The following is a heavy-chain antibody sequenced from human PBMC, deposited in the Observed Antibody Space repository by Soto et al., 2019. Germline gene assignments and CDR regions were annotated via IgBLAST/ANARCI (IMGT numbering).Heavy chain of an antibody. CDR1: GFTVSSNY. CDR2: IYSGGST. D-gene: IGHD6-13*01. J-gene: IGHJ4*02. V-gene: IGHV3-66*01. Sequence: EVQLVESGGGLVQPGGSLRLSCAASGFTVSSNYMSWVRQAPGKGLEWVSVIYSGGSTYYADSVKGRFTISRDNSKNTLYLHRNSLRAEDTAVYYCGRDGGSSWYYFDYWGQGTLVTVSS. CDR3: GRDGGSSWYYFDY.